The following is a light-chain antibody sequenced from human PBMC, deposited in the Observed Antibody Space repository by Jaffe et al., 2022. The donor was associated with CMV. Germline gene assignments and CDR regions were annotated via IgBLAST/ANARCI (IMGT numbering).Light chain of an antibody. Sequence: DIQLTQSPSSLSASVGDRITITCRASQDISNSLAWFQQKPGKAPQSLIYGASTLQSGVPSKFSGSGSGTDFTLTISGLQSEDFATYYCQQYSTYPLSFGGGTNVDI. V-gene: IGKV1-16*02. CDR3: QQYSTYPLS. CDR1: QDISNS. CDR2: GAS. J-gene: IGKJ4*01.